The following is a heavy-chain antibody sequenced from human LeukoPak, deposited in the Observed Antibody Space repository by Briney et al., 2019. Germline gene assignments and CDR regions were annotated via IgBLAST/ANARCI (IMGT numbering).Heavy chain of an antibody. J-gene: IGHJ3*02. CDR1: GYTFTNYG. CDR3: ARDRRGVWELLRAFDI. Sequence: SVKVSCKASGYTFTNYGISWVRQAPGQGLEWMGWISAYNGNTNYAQNFQGRVTMTTDTSTSTAYMELRSLRSDDTAVYYCARDRRGVWELLRAFDIWGQGTMVTVSS. V-gene: IGHV1-18*01. CDR2: ISAYNGNT. D-gene: IGHD1-26*01.